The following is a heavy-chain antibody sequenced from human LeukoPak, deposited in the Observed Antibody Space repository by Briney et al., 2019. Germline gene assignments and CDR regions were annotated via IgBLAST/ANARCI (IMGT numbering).Heavy chain of an antibody. CDR1: GFTFSSNA. Sequence: GGSLRLSCAASGFTFSSNAMNWVRQAPGKGLEWVSAISDTGGNTDYADSVRGRFTVSRDNSKNTLYLQMNSLRVEDTAVYYCARYFHDWGQGTLVTVSS. CDR3: ARYFHD. CDR2: ISDTGGNT. V-gene: IGHV3-23*01. J-gene: IGHJ4*02.